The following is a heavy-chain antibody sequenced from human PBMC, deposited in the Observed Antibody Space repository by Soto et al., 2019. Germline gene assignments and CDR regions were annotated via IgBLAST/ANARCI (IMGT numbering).Heavy chain of an antibody. CDR2: IWYDGSNK. CDR3: ATRPNYGDYSRYYFDY. J-gene: IGHJ4*02. Sequence: GGSLRLSCAASGFTFSSYGMHWVRQAPGKGLEWVAVIWYDGSNKYYADSVKGRFTISRDNSKNTLYLQMNSLRAEDAAVYYCATRPNYGDYSRYYFDYWGQGTLVTVSS. D-gene: IGHD4-17*01. V-gene: IGHV3-33*01. CDR1: GFTFSSYG.